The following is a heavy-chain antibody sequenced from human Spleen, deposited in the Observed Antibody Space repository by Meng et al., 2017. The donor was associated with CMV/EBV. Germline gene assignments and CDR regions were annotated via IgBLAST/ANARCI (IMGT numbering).Heavy chain of an antibody. CDR1: GFTFSSYD. CDR2: IGTAGDT. CDR3: AKDRRYCSSTSCYGDSGYYGMDV. J-gene: IGHJ6*02. D-gene: IGHD2-2*01. Sequence: GESLKISCAACGFTFSSYDMHWVRQATGKGLEWVSAIGTAGDTYYPGSVKGRFTISRDNAKNSLYLQMISLRAEDTALYYCAKDRRYCSSTSCYGDSGYYGMDVWGQGTTVTVSS. V-gene: IGHV3-13*01.